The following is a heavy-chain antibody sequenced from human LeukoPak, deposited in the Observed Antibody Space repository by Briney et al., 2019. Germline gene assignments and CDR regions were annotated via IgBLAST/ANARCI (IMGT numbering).Heavy chain of an antibody. CDR1: GGSISSGGYY. Sequence: SETLSLTCTVSGGSISSGGYYWSWIRQHPGKGLEWIGYIYTSGSTNYNPSLKSRVTISVDTSKNQFSLKLSSVTAADTAVYYCARHWELLEGDYYYYYMDVWGKGTTVTVSS. D-gene: IGHD1-26*01. J-gene: IGHJ6*03. V-gene: IGHV4-61*08. CDR3: ARHWELLEGDYYYYYMDV. CDR2: IYTSGST.